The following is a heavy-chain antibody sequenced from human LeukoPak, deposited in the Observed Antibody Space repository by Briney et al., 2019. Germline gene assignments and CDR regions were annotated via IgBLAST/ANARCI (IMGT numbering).Heavy chain of an antibody. CDR2: IYYDGSI. CDR1: GGSITSYY. CDR3: ARQYYIEGGFWFDP. V-gene: IGHV4-59*08. Sequence: SETLSLTCTVSGGSITSYYWNWIRQPPGKGLEWIGRIYYDGSIIYNPSLKSRVTISVDTSKKQVSLNLSSVTAADTAVYYCARQYYIEGGFWFDPWGQGTLVTVSS. J-gene: IGHJ5*02. D-gene: IGHD1-26*01.